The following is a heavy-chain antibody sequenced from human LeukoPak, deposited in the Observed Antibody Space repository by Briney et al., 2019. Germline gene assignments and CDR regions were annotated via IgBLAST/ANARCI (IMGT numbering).Heavy chain of an antibody. CDR2: ISYDGSNK. J-gene: IGHJ4*02. CDR1: WFALRCYC. V-gene: IGHV3-30*18. D-gene: IGHD3-22*01. CDR3: AKEGYEIVVVIIDY. Sequence: GSLGLFCAAPWFALRCYCMHRVRQAPGQGAGGVAVISYDGSNKYYADSVKGRFTISRDNSKNTLYLQMNSLRAEDTAVYYCAKEGYEIVVVIIDYWGQGTLVTVSS.